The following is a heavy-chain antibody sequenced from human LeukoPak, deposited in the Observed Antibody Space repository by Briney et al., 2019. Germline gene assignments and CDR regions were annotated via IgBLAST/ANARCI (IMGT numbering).Heavy chain of an antibody. J-gene: IGHJ4*02. CDR1: GYTFTGYY. CDR3: ARRWLYYFDY. D-gene: IGHD2-15*01. Sequence: ASVKVSCKASGYTFTGYYMHWVRQAPGQGLEWMGWINPNSGGTNYAQKFQGRVTMTRDMSTSTVYMELSSLRSEDTAVYYCARRWLYYFDYWGQGTLVTVSS. V-gene: IGHV1-2*02. CDR2: INPNSGGT.